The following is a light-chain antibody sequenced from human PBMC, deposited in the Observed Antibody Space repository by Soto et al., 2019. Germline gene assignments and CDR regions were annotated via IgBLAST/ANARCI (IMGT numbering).Light chain of an antibody. V-gene: IGKV3-15*01. CDR1: QSVSTN. Sequence: EIVMTQSQATLSVSPGERATLSCRASQSVSTNLAWFQQKPGQAPRLLIYGASTRVTGIPARFSGSGSGTEFTLTISSLQSEDFAVYYCQQYNDWPPYTFGQGTKLEIK. CDR2: GAS. J-gene: IGKJ2*01. CDR3: QQYNDWPPYT.